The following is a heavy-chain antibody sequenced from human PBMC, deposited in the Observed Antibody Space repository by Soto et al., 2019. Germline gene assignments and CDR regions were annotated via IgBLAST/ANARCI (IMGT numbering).Heavy chain of an antibody. D-gene: IGHD3-22*01. CDR1: GGSFSGYY. CDR2: INHSGST. V-gene: IGHV4-34*01. CDR3: AREGAPSYYYDSSGYYF. J-gene: IGHJ4*02. Sequence: QVQLQQWGAGLLKPSETLSLTCAVYGGSFSGYYWSWIRQPPGKGLEWIGEINHSGSTNYNPSLNSRVTISVDTSKIQFSLKLSSVTAADTAVYYCAREGAPSYYYDSSGYYFWGQGTLVTVSS.